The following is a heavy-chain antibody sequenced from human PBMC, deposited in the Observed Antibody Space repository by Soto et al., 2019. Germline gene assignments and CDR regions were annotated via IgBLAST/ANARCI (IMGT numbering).Heavy chain of an antibody. V-gene: IGHV4-31*03. D-gene: IGHD5-18*01. J-gene: IGHJ4*02. CDR3: ARGKGYSYSPYYFDY. CDR2: IYYSGST. CDR1: GGSISSEGYY. Sequence: SETLSLTCTVSGGSISSEGYYWSWFRQLPGKGLEWIGDIYYSGSTYYNPSLKSRLIISGDASKNQFSLKLSSVTAADTALYYCARGKGYSYSPYYFDYWGQGTLVTVSS.